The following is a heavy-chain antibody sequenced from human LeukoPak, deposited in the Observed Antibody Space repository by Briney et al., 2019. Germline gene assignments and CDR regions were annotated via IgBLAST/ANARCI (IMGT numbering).Heavy chain of an antibody. CDR2: IYYSGST. CDR3: ARGGYSSGWRGAFDI. J-gene: IGHJ3*02. Sequence: SETLSLTCTVSGGSISSSSYYWGWIRQPPGKGLEWIGSIYYSGSTYYNPSLKSRVTISVDTSKNQFSLKLSSVTAADTAVYYCARGGYSSGWRGAFDIWGQGTMVTVSS. D-gene: IGHD6-19*01. CDR1: GGSISSSSYY. V-gene: IGHV4-39*07.